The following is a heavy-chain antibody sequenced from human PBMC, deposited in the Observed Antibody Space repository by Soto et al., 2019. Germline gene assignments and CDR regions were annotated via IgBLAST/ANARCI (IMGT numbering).Heavy chain of an antibody. J-gene: IGHJ4*02. Sequence: VESLRLSCAASGFIFNTYSMDWVRQAPGKGLEWVASISPSGSYMYYGDSLKGRFTVSRDNAKNSLYLQMYSLRADDTAIYYCARFGLVTSDCCGPGTLVTVSS. CDR2: ISPSGSYM. D-gene: IGHD3-3*01. V-gene: IGHV3-21*01. CDR1: GFIFNTYS. CDR3: ARFGLVTSDC.